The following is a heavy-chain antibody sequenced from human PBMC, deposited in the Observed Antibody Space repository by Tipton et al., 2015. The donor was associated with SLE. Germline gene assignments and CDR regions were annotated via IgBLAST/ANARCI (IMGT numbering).Heavy chain of an antibody. V-gene: IGHV4-61*10. D-gene: IGHD6-13*01. CDR3: ARSSWYSSSPSEY. J-gene: IGHJ4*02. CDR2: VYYTGIT. Sequence: TLSLTCTVSGGSISSGGYYWSWIRQPAGKGLEWIGYVYYTGITNYKSSLKSRVTISVDTSKNQFSLKLTSVTAADTAVYYCARSSWYSSSPSEYWGQGTLVTVSS. CDR1: GGSISSGGYY.